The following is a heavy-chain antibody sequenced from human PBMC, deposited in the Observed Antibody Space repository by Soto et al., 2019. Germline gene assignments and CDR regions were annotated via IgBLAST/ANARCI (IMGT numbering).Heavy chain of an antibody. CDR2: IYHGGRT. J-gene: IGHJ4*02. Sequence: SETLSLTCAVYGESVNPYYYWTWIRQSPGKGLEWIGEIYHGGRTNYNPSLKSRVTISEDASKNQFSLKMNSLTAADTAVYYCARGSWSIRFGHWGQGSLVTVSS. CDR3: ARGSWSIRFGH. CDR1: GESVNPYYY. V-gene: IGHV4-34*01. D-gene: IGHD1-20*01.